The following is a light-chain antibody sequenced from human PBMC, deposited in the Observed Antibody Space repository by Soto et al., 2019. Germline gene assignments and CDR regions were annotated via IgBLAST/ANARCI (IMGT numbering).Light chain of an antibody. J-gene: IGKJ1*01. CDR2: GAS. Sequence: EIVLTQSPGTPSLSPGERATLSCRASQSVSSRFLVWYQQKPGQAPRLLIYGASSRATDIPDRFSGSGSGTDFTLTISRLEPEDFAVYYCQQYDSSHRTFGQGTKVDIK. CDR3: QQYDSSHRT. CDR1: QSVSSRF. V-gene: IGKV3-20*01.